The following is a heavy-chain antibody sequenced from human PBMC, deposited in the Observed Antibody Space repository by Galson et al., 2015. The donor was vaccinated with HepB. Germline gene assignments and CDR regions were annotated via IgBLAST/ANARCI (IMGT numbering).Heavy chain of an antibody. CDR2: IIPILGIA. V-gene: IGHV1-69*04. D-gene: IGHD2-15*01. CDR3: ARDSGDPQYCSGGSCYSFYYYGMDV. CDR1: GGTFSSYT. Sequence: SVKVSCKASGGTFSSYTISWVRQAPGQGLEWMGRIIPILGIANYAQKFQGRVTITADKSTSTAYMELSSLRSEDTTVYYCARDSGDPQYCSGGSCYSFYYYGMDVWGQGTTITVSS. J-gene: IGHJ6*02.